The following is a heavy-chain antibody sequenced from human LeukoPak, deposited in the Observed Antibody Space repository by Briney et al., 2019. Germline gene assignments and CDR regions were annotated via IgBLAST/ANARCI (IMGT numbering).Heavy chain of an antibody. J-gene: IGHJ4*02. CDR3: ARGEEKATITALDS. D-gene: IGHD5-24*01. CDR2: ISSSSSYI. CDR1: GFTFSNYD. Sequence: GGSLRLSCAASGFTFSNYDMHWVRQAPGKGLEWVSAISSSSSYIYYADSIKGRFTISRDNAENSLYPQMNSLRAVDTAVYFCARGEEKATITALDSWGQGTLVTVSS. V-gene: IGHV3-21*01.